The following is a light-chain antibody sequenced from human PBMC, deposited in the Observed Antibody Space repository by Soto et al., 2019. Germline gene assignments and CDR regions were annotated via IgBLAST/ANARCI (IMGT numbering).Light chain of an antibody. CDR1: SSNIGSNY. CDR2: SNN. V-gene: IGLV1-47*02. Sequence: QSVLTQPPSASGTPGQRVTISCSGSSSNIGSNYVYWYQQLPGTAPKLLIYSNNQRPSGVPDRFSGSKSRTSASLAISGLRSEDEADYYCAAWDDSLSGWVFGGGTKVTVL. CDR3: AAWDDSLSGWV. J-gene: IGLJ3*02.